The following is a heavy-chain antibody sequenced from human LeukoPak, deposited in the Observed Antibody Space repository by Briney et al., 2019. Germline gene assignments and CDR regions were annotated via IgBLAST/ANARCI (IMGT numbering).Heavy chain of an antibody. Sequence: ASVKVSCKVSGYTLTELSMHWVRQAPGKGLEWMGGFDPEDGETIYAQKFQGRVTMTEDTSTDTAYMELSSLRSEDTAVYYCATGSRLAAAGTKTYYYYYMDVWGKGTTVTVSS. CDR3: ATGSRLAAAGTKTYYYYYMDV. J-gene: IGHJ6*03. D-gene: IGHD6-13*01. CDR2: FDPEDGET. V-gene: IGHV1-24*01. CDR1: GYTLTELS.